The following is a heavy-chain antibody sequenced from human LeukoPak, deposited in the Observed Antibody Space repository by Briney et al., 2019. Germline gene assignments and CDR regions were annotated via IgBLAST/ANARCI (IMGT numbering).Heavy chain of an antibody. CDR1: GGSISSSSYY. J-gene: IGHJ4*02. CDR2: IYYSGST. V-gene: IGHV4-39*01. Sequence: SETLSLTCTVSGGSISSSSYYWGWSRQSPGKGLEWIGSIYYSGSTYYNPSLKSRVTISVDTSKNQFSLKLSSVTAADTAVYYCARHEYSSGWYYFDYWGQGTLVTVSS. D-gene: IGHD6-19*01. CDR3: ARHEYSSGWYYFDY.